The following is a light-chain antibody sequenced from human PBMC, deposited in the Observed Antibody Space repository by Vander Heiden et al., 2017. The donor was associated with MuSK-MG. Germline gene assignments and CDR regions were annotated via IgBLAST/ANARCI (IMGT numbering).Light chain of an antibody. J-gene: IGKJ1*01. Sequence: EIVMTQSPATLSVSPGERATLSCRASQSVSSNLAWYQQKPGQSPRLLIYGASARATGIPARFSGSGSGTEFTLTISSRQSEDFAVYFCQQEYKWPPGTFGQGTKVEIK. CDR1: QSVSSN. CDR2: GAS. V-gene: IGKV3-15*01. CDR3: QQEYKWPPGT.